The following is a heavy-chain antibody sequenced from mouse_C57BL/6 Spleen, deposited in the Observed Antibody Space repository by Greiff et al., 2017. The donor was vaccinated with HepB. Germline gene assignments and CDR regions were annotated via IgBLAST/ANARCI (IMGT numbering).Heavy chain of an antibody. CDR2: INPSNGGT. Sequence: VKLMQPGTELVKPGASVKLSCKASGYTFTSYWMHWVKQRPGQGLEWIGNINPSNGGTNYNEKFKSKATLTVDKSSSTAYMQLSSLTSEDSAVYYCARKLRPPWYFDVWGTGTTVTVSS. CDR3: ARKLRPPWYFDV. V-gene: IGHV1-53*01. J-gene: IGHJ1*03. D-gene: IGHD1-1*01. CDR1: GYTFTSYW.